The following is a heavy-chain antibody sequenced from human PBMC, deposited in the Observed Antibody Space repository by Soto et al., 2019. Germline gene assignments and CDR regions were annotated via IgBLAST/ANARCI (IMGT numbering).Heavy chain of an antibody. Sequence: GASVKVSCKASGYTFTSYDINWVRQATGQGLEWMGWMNPNSGNTGYAQKFQGRVTMTRNTSISTAYMELSSLRSEDTAVYYCARLGVRGPKRMDYYYGMDVWGQGTTVTVSS. J-gene: IGHJ6*02. D-gene: IGHD3-10*01. V-gene: IGHV1-8*01. CDR1: GYTFTSYD. CDR3: ARLGVRGPKRMDYYYGMDV. CDR2: MNPNSGNT.